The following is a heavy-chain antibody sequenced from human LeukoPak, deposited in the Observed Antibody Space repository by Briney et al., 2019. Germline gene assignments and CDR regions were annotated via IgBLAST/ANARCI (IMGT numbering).Heavy chain of an antibody. CDR1: GGSISSYY. D-gene: IGHD3-10*01. V-gene: IGHV4-59*01. CDR3: ARAMVRGVSRFDP. J-gene: IGHJ5*02. Sequence: SETLSLTCTVSGGSISSYYWSWIRQPPGKGLEWIGYIYYSGSTNYNPSLKSRVTMSVDTSKNQFSLKLSSVTAADTAVYYCARAMVRGVSRFDPWGQGTLVTVSS. CDR2: IYYSGST.